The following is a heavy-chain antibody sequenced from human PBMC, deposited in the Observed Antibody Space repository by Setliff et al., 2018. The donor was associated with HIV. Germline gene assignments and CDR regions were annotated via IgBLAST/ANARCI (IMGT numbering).Heavy chain of an antibody. D-gene: IGHD1-26*01. J-gene: IGHJ6*02. CDR3: EAATVGETGYFGIDV. Sequence: SETLSLTCAVSGYSISIGYYWGWIRQPPGKGLEWIGNIYHSGSTYYNPSLKSRVTISVDTSKNRFSLKLSSVTAADAAVYYCEAATVGETGYFGIDVWGPGTTVTVSS. CDR1: GYSISIGYY. V-gene: IGHV4-38-2*01. CDR2: IYHSGST.